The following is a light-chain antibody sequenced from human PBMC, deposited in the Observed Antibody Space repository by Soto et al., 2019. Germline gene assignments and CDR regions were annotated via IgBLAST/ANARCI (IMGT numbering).Light chain of an antibody. CDR2: ELS. V-gene: IGLV2-14*01. CDR3: SSYTSSSTVV. J-gene: IGLJ2*01. CDR1: SSDAGCYKY. Sequence: QSALTQPASLSGTPGQSVTISCPGTSSDAGCYKYVYWYQQHPGKAHKLMIYELSNRPSGVANRFSGSKSGNTASLTISGLQAEDEADYYGSSYTSSSTVVFGGGTTLTVL.